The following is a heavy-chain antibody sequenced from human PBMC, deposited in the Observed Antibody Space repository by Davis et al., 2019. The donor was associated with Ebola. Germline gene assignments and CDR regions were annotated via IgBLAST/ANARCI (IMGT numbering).Heavy chain of an antibody. V-gene: IGHV3-23*01. D-gene: IGHD3-10*01. J-gene: IGHJ6*02. CDR3: ARNEAYYYGSGSSPYYYYYGMDV. CDR2: ISGSGGST. CDR1: GGSFSGYY. Sequence: ETLSLTCAVYGGSFSGYYWSWIRQPPGKGLEWVSAISGSGGSTYYADSVKGRFTISRDNSKNTLYLQMNSLRAEDTAVYYCARNEAYYYGSGSSPYYYYYGMDVWGQGTTVTVSS.